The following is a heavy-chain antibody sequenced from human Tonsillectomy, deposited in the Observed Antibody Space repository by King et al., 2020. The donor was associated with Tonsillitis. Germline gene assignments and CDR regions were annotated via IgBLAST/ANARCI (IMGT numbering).Heavy chain of an antibody. V-gene: IGHV4-59*08. D-gene: IGHD4/OR15-4a*01. J-gene: IGHJ3*02. CDR3: ARRPYGANAFEI. Sequence: QLQESGPGLVKPSETLSLTCTVSGGSISSYYWTWIRQPPGKGLEWIGYIYYSGSTTYNPSLKSRVTMSVDTSKNQFSLKLSSVTAADTAVYYCARRPYGANAFEIWGQGTMVTVSS. CDR2: IYYSGST. CDR1: GGSISSYY.